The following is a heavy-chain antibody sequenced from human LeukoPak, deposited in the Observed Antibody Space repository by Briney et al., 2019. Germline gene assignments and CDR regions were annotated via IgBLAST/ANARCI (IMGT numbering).Heavy chain of an antibody. J-gene: IGHJ3*02. CDR3: ARDPLWGAYDI. D-gene: IGHD7-27*01. V-gene: IGHV3-7*01. CDR1: GFTFSNSW. Sequence: GGSLRLSCAASGFTFSNSWMNWVRQAPGKGPEWVANIKEDGSMKYYVDSVKGRFTISRDNAKNSLFLQMNSLRVEDTAVYYCARDPLWGAYDIWGQGTMVTVSS. CDR2: IKEDGSMK.